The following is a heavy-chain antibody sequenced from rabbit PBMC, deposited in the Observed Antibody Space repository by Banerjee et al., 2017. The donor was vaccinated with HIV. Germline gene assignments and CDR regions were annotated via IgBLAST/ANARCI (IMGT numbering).Heavy chain of an antibody. CDR3: ARDGYTGYGYVNL. V-gene: IGHV1S40*01. D-gene: IGHD6-1*01. Sequence: QSLEESGGDLVKPGASLTLTCTASGFSFSSGYYMWWVRQAPGKGLEWIGCIYTGISGSTYYANWAKGRFTISKTSSTTVTLQMTSLTAADTATYFCARDGYTGYGYVNLWGPGTLVTVS. CDR1: GFSFSSGYY. CDR2: IYTGISGST. J-gene: IGHJ4*01.